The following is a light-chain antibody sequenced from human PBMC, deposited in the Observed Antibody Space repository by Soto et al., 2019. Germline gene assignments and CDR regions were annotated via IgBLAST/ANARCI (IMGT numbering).Light chain of an antibody. V-gene: IGKV3-15*01. Sequence: EIVMTQSPATWSASPGQRTHLYCXXSQSVSIKLAWYQQKPGQAPRLLIYDTSTRATGIPARFSGSGSGTDFTLTISSLEPEDFAIYYCQQRQYWPPITFGQGTRLEIK. J-gene: IGKJ5*01. CDR3: QQRQYWPPIT. CDR2: DTS. CDR1: QSVSIK.